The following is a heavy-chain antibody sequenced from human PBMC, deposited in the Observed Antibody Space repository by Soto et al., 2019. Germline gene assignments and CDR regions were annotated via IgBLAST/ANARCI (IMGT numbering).Heavy chain of an antibody. J-gene: IGHJ4*02. CDR3: ARDVGGYDYRHFDY. CDR1: GFTFRSYA. Sequence: QVQLVESGGGVVQPGRSLRLSCAASGFTFRSYAMHWVRQAPGKGLVWVAVISYDGSNKYYADSVKGRFTISRDNSKNTLYLQMNSLRAEDTAVYYCARDVGGYDYRHFDYWGQGTLVTVSS. V-gene: IGHV3-30-3*01. CDR2: ISYDGSNK. D-gene: IGHD5-12*01.